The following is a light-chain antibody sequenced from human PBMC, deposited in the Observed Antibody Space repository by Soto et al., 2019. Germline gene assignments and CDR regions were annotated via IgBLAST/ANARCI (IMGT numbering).Light chain of an antibody. CDR2: AAS. CDR1: QGISSY. V-gene: IGKV1-9*01. Sequence: SPSFLSASVGDRVTITCRASQGISSYLAWYQQKPGKAPKLLIYAASTLQSGVPLRFSGSGSGTSFTLTISSLQPEDFATYYCQQLLSYPITFGQGTKVDIK. J-gene: IGKJ1*01. CDR3: QQLLSYPIT.